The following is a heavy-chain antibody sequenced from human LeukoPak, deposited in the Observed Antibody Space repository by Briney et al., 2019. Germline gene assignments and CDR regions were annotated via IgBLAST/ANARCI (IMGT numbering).Heavy chain of an antibody. CDR3: ARLITMIVVGQDAFDI. V-gene: IGHV3-64*01. D-gene: IGHD3-22*01. CDR2: ISSNGGST. Sequence: GGSLRLSCAASGFTFSSYAMHWVRQAPGKGLEYVSAISSNGGSTYYANSVKGRFTISRDNSKNTLYLQMGSLRAEDMAVYYCARLITMIVVGQDAFDIWGQGTMVTVPS. J-gene: IGHJ3*02. CDR1: GFTFSSYA.